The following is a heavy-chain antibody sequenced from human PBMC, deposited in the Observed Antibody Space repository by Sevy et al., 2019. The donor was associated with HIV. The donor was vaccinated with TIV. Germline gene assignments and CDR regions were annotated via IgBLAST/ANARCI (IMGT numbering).Heavy chain of an antibody. J-gene: IGHJ6*02. CDR3: ARDRGYYYYGMDV. V-gene: IGHV3-33*01. CDR2: LWYDGTNK. Sequence: LSLTCAASEFSFNNHGMHWVRQAPGKGLEWVAVLWYDGTNKRYADSVKGRFTISRDNSKNTLYLQMNSLRAEDTGVYYCARDRGYYYYGMDVWGQGTTVTVSS. CDR1: EFSFNNHG.